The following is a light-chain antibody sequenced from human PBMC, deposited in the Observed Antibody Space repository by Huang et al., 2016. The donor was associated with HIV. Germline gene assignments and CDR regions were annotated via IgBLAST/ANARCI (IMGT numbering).Light chain of an antibody. CDR2: AAS. J-gene: IGKJ3*01. CDR1: QDISSY. Sequence: IQLTQSPSSLSASVGDRVTITCRASQDISSYLAWYQQKPGKAPKLLIYAASTLKSGVPSRFSGSGSGTDFTHTINNLQPEDFATYYCLQLNSYPGTFGPGTNVDV. V-gene: IGKV1-9*01. CDR3: LQLNSYPGT.